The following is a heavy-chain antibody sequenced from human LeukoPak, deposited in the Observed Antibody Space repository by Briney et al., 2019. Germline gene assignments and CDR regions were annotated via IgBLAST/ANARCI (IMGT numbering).Heavy chain of an antibody. CDR3: ASLGGYTGH. V-gene: IGHV3-48*01. J-gene: IGHJ4*02. D-gene: IGHD3-22*01. CDR2: ISSSSSTI. CDR1: GFTFSSYS. Sequence: GGSLRLSCAASGFTFSSYSMNWVRQAPGKGLEWVSYISSSSSTIYHADSVKGRFTISRDNAKNSLYLQMNSLRAEDTAVYYCASLGGYTGHWGQGTLVTVSS.